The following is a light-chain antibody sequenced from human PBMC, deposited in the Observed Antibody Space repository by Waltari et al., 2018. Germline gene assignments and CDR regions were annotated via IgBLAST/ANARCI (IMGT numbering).Light chain of an antibody. V-gene: IGKV1-39*01. CDR1: QSISSY. Sequence: DVQMTQSPSSLSASLGDRCTITCRAGQSISSYLNCYQQKPGMAPKLLIYASSTLQTGVPSRFSGSGSGTDFTLTISSLQPEDFATYYCQQSFTTPLTFGGGTKVEIK. J-gene: IGKJ4*01. CDR3: QQSFTTPLT. CDR2: ASS.